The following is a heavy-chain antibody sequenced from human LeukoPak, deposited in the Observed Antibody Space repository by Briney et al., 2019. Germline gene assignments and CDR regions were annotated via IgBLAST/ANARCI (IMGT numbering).Heavy chain of an antibody. CDR2: INHSGST. J-gene: IGHJ4*02. D-gene: IGHD3-3*01. Sequence: SETLSLTCAVYGGSFSGYYWGWIRQPPGKGLEWIGEINHSGSTNYNPSLKSRVTISVDTSKNQFSLKLSSVTAADTAVYYCARTPTIFGVVLLYYFDYWGQGTLVTVSS. CDR1: GGSFSGYY. V-gene: IGHV4-34*01. CDR3: ARTPTIFGVVLLYYFDY.